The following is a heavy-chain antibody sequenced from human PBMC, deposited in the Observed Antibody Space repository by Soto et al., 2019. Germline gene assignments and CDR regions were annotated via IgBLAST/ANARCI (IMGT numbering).Heavy chain of an antibody. V-gene: IGHV1-46*01. CDR2: INPSGGST. J-gene: IGHJ4*02. Sequence: ASVKVSCKASGYTFTSYYMHWVRQAPGQGLEWMGIINPSGGSTSYAQKFQGRVTMTRDTSTSTVYMELSSLRSEDTAVYYCAREPSSRSYPKPPLTYLDYCGQGTRVTVS. D-gene: IGHD6-6*01. CDR1: GYTFTSYY. CDR3: AREPSSRSYPKPPLTYLDY.